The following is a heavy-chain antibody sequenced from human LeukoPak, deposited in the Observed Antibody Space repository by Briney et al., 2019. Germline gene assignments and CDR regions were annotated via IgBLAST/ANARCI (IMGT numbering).Heavy chain of an antibody. Sequence: GGSLRPSCAASGFTFSSYWMSWVRQAPGKGLEWVANIKQDGSEKYYVDSVKGRFTISRDNAKNSLYLQMNSLRAEDTAVYYCARDSSWYSSGWYAGWFDPWGQGTLVTVSS. CDR1: GFTFSSYW. CDR2: IKQDGSEK. J-gene: IGHJ5*02. CDR3: ARDSSWYSSGWYAGWFDP. D-gene: IGHD6-19*01. V-gene: IGHV3-7*01.